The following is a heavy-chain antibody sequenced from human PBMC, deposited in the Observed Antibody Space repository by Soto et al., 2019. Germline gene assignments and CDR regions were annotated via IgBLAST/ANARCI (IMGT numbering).Heavy chain of an antibody. J-gene: IGHJ4*02. Sequence: GGSLRLSCAVSGFTCSSYAMNWVRQEPGKGLEWVSAISASGDSTYYADSVKGRSTISRDNNKNTQYLQMNSLRAENTVVYYCAKGLLGVWFGELLQPSFDYWGQGTLVTVCS. CDR3: AKGLLGVWFGELLQPSFDY. D-gene: IGHD3-10*01. CDR1: GFTCSSYA. V-gene: IGHV3-23*01. CDR2: ISASGDST.